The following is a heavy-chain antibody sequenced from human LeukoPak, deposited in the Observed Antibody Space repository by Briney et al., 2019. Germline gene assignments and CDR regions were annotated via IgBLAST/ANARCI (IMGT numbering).Heavy chain of an antibody. J-gene: IGHJ4*02. Sequence: HPGGSLRLSCAASGFTFSSYSMNWVRQAPGKGLVWVSYINSDGSSTSYADSVKGRFTISRDNAKNTLYLQMNSLRAEDTAVYYCARDKFGAAGNLFDYWGQGTLVTVSS. CDR1: GFTFSSYS. CDR3: ARDKFGAAGNLFDY. V-gene: IGHV3-74*01. D-gene: IGHD6-13*01. CDR2: INSDGSST.